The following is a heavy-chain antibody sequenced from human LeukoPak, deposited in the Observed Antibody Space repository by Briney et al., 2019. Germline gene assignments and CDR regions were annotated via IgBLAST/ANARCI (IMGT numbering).Heavy chain of an antibody. CDR1: GFTFDDYG. CDR2: INWNGGST. V-gene: IGHV3-20*04. CDR3: AKGPGIAAAGDTAWADY. D-gene: IGHD6-13*01. Sequence: GGSLRLSCAASGFTFDDYGMSWVRQAPGKGLEWVSGINWNGGSTGYADSVKGRFTISRDNSKNTLYLQMNSLRAEDTAVYYCAKGPGIAAAGDTAWADYWGQGTLVTVSS. J-gene: IGHJ4*02.